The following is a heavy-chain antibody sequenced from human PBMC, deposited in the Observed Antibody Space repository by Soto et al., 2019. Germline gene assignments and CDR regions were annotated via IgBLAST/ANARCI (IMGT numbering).Heavy chain of an antibody. Sequence: GGSLRLSCAASGVTFTNAWMGWVRRAPGKGLEWVGHIKSKSHGGTTDYAAPVKGRFTISRDDSKNTLYLQMDSLKTEDTAVYYCATEECTGGGCDVRNAFDSWGQGAMVTVSS. V-gene: IGHV3-15*01. CDR3: ATEECTGGGCDVRNAFDS. D-gene: IGHD2-8*02. CDR1: GVTFTNAW. J-gene: IGHJ3*02. CDR2: IKSKSHGGTT.